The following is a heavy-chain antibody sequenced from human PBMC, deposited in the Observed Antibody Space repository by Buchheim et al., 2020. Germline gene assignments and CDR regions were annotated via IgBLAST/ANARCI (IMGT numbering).Heavy chain of an antibody. J-gene: IGHJ5*02. CDR2: IYYSGIT. Sequence: QVQLQESGPGLVKPSQTLSLTCTVSGDSITSGVYYWSWIRQFSGKGLEWIGFIYYSGITYYKTSLKSRLTISIDTSKNQFSLKLSSVTAADTAVYYCARGVPYDSANWFDPWGQGTL. CDR3: ARGVPYDSANWFDP. V-gene: IGHV4-31*03. CDR1: GDSITSGVYY. D-gene: IGHD3-16*01.